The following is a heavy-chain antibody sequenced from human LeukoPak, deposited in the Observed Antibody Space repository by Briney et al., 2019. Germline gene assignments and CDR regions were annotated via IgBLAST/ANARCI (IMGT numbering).Heavy chain of an antibody. CDR3: ATYYYTATYTYFDH. CDR2: IGYSGTT. V-gene: IGHV4-39*01. D-gene: IGHD3-3*01. CDR1: GGSTSGSSYH. Sequence: PSETLSLTCTVSGGSTSGSSYHWVWIRQPPGEGLYWIATIGYSGTTYYNPSLKSRVTISVDTSKNQFSLRLNSLTAADTAVYYCATYYYTATYTYFDHWGQGTLVTVSS. J-gene: IGHJ4*02.